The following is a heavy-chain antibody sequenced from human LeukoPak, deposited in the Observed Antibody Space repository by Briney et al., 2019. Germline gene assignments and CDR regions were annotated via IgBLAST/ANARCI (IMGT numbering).Heavy chain of an antibody. CDR1: GDSISSGGYY. V-gene: IGHV4-30-2*01. CDR2: IYHSGST. CDR3: ARGEVRQLAY. Sequence: PSETLSLTCIVSGDSISSGGYYWSWIRQPPGKGLEWIGYIYHSGSTYYNPSLKSRVTISVDRSKNQFSLKLSSVTAADTAVYYCARGEVRQLAYWGQGTLVIVSS. J-gene: IGHJ4*02. D-gene: IGHD6-13*01.